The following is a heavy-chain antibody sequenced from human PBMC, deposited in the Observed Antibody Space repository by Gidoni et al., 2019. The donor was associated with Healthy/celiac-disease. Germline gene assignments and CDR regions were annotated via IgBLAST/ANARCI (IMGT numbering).Heavy chain of an antibody. Sequence: QVQLQESGPGLVKPSETLSLTCTVSGGSISSYYWSWIRQPPGKGLEWIGYIYYSGSTNYNPSLKSRVTISVDTSKNQFSLKLSSVTAADTAVYYCARDRSLAANLGFDPWGQGTLVTVSS. V-gene: IGHV4-59*01. J-gene: IGHJ5*02. CDR1: GGSISSYY. CDR3: ARDRSLAANLGFDP. CDR2: IYYSGST.